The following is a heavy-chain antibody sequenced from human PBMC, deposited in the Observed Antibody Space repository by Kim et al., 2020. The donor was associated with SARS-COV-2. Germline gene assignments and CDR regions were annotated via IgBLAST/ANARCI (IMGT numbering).Heavy chain of an antibody. V-gene: IGHV3-30*04. J-gene: IGHJ4*02. CDR3: ARNQRRNYYDRSGYYGDY. D-gene: IGHD3-22*01. CDR1: GFTFSSYD. CDR2: ISYDGSNK. Sequence: GGSLRLSCAASGFTFSSYDMHWVRQAPGKGLEWVAVISYDGSNKYYVDSVKGRFTISRDNSKNTLYLQMNSLRTEDTAVYYCARNQRRNYYDRSGYYGDYWGQGTLVTVSS.